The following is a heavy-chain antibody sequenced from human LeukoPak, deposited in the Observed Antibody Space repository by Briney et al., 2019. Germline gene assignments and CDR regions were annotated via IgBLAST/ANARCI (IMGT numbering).Heavy chain of an antibody. Sequence: GASVKVSCKASGYTFTGYYMHWVRQAPGQGLEWMGWINPNSGGTNYAQKFQGRVTMTRDTSISTAYMELSRLRSDDTAVYYCARGDCSSTSCYAITIFGVVMPHDAFDIWGRGTMVTVSS. CDR3: ARGDCSSTSCYAITIFGVVMPHDAFDI. J-gene: IGHJ3*02. D-gene: IGHD2-2*01. V-gene: IGHV1-2*02. CDR2: INPNSGGT. CDR1: GYTFTGYY.